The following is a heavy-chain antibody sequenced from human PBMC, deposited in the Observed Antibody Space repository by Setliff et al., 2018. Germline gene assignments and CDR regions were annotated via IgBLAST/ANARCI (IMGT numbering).Heavy chain of an antibody. CDR3: ASSSGSSSNDAFDI. J-gene: IGHJ3*02. V-gene: IGHV5-51*01. CDR2: IYPGDSDT. Sequence: LGESLKISCKGSGYRFSSHWIGWVRQMPGKGLEWMGIIYPGDSDTRYSLSFQGQVTISADKSISTAYLQWSSLKASDTAMYYCASSSGSSSNDAFDIWGQGTTVTVSS. CDR1: GYRFSSHW. D-gene: IGHD1-26*01.